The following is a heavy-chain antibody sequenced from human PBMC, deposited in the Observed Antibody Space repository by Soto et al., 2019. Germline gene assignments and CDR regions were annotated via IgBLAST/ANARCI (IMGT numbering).Heavy chain of an antibody. CDR1: GYTLTELS. CDR3: ATRPAVDWELTGSDY. V-gene: IGHV1-24*01. CDR2: FDPVDGET. J-gene: IGHJ4*02. D-gene: IGHD1-26*01. Sequence: QVRLVQSGAEVKKPGASVKVSCKISGYTLTELSMHWVRQAPGKGLEWMGGFDPVDGETIYAQKFRGRLTMTEDTSTDTAYMELSSLTSEDTAVYYCATRPAVDWELTGSDYWGQGTLVTVSS.